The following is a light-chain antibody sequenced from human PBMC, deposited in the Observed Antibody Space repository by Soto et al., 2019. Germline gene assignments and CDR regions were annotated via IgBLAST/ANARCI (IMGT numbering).Light chain of an antibody. CDR2: DVS. J-gene: IGLJ2*01. CDR1: SSDVGGYNS. CDR3: SSHTSSSTLVV. Sequence: QSVLTQPASVSGSPGQSITISCTGTSSDVGGYNSVSWYQRHPGKAPKLMIYDVSNRPSGVSNRFSGSKSGNTASLTISGLQAEDEADYYCSSHTSSSTLVVFGGGTKVTVL. V-gene: IGLV2-14*01.